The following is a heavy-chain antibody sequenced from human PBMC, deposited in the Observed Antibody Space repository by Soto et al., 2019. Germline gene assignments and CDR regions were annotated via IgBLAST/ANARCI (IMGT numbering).Heavy chain of an antibody. CDR2: IHWNNGAT. D-gene: IGHD3-16*01. V-gene: IGHV3-9*02. Sequence: PGGSLRLSCVASAFSSHHHAIHWVRQGPGKGLEWVSVIHWNNGATGYADSVKGRFTIFKDNVKNSVYLQMNSLRTDDTAFYYCAEDILPGGADVWGQGTTVTVS. J-gene: IGHJ6*02. CDR1: AFSSHHHA. CDR3: AEDILPGGADV.